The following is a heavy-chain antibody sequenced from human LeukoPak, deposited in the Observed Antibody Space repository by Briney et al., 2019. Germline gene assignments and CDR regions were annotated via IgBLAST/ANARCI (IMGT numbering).Heavy chain of an antibody. CDR3: ARVVDDSRSDYFDY. D-gene: IGHD6-13*01. V-gene: IGHV1-69*04. J-gene: IGHJ4*02. CDR2: IIPILGIA. Sequence: SVKVSCKASGGTFSSYAISWVRQAHGQGLEWMGRIIPILGIANYAQKFQGRVTITADKSTSTAYMELSSLRSEDTAVYYCARVVDDSRSDYFDYWGQGTLVTVSS. CDR1: GGTFSSYA.